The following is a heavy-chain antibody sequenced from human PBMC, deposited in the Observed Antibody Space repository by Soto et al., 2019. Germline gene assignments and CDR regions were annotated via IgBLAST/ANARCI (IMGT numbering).Heavy chain of an antibody. J-gene: IGHJ4*02. CDR3: ARGDGIAAAGFWFY. CDR1: GGTFSSYT. Sequence: ASVKVSCKASGGTFSSYTISWVRQAPGQGLEWMGRIIPILGIANYAQKFQGRVTITADKSTSTAYMELSSLRSEDTAVYYCARGDGIAAAGFWFYWGQGTLVTVSS. V-gene: IGHV1-69*02. CDR2: IIPILGIA. D-gene: IGHD6-13*01.